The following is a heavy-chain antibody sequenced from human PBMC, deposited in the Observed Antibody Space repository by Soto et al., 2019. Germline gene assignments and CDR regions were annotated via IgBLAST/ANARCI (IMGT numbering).Heavy chain of an antibody. CDR3: AKVFDIVVVPAASLGAFDI. D-gene: IGHD2-2*01. V-gene: IGHV3-23*01. J-gene: IGHJ3*02. CDR1: GFTFSSYA. CDR2: ISGSGGST. Sequence: GGSLRLSCAASGFTFSSYAMSWVRQAPGKGLEWVSAISGSGGSTYYADSVKGRFTISRDNSKNTLYLQMNSLRAEDTAVYYCAKVFDIVVVPAASLGAFDIWGQGTMVTVSS.